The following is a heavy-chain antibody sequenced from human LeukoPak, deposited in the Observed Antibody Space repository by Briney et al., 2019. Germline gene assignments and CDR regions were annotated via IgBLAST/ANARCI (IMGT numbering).Heavy chain of an antibody. V-gene: IGHV4-4*09. CDR2: IYATGST. CDR1: GGSISSYY. Sequence: SETLSLTCTVSGGSISSYYWSWIRQPPGKGLEWIGYIYATGSTNYNPSLKSRVTVSVDTSKNQFSLNLRSVTVADTAVYYCARHGSVRSPLGPWGQGTLVTVSS. D-gene: IGHD3-10*01. CDR3: ARHGSVRSPLGP. J-gene: IGHJ5*02.